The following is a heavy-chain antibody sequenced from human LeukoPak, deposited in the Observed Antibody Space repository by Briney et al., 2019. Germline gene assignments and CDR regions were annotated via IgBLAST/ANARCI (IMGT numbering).Heavy chain of an antibody. Sequence: SETLSLTCTVSGYSISSGYYWGWIRQPPGKGLEWIGYIYYSGSTNYNPSLKSRVTISVDTSKNQFSLKLSSVTAADTAVYYCARENYDFWSGSYYYYYMDVWGKGTTVTVSS. V-gene: IGHV4-61*01. J-gene: IGHJ6*03. CDR3: ARENYDFWSGSYYYYYMDV. D-gene: IGHD3-3*01. CDR1: GYSISSGYY. CDR2: IYYSGST.